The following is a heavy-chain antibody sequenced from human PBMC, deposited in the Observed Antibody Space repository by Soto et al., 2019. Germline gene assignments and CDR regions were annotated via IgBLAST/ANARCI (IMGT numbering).Heavy chain of an antibody. CDR2: ISYDGSNK. Sequence: VGSLRLSCAASGFTFSSYAMHWVRQAPGKGLEWVAVISYDGSNKYYADSVKGRFTISRDNSKNTLYLQMNSLRAEDTAVYYCARDGVRSRDGDYHWFDPWGQGTLVTVSS. V-gene: IGHV3-30-3*01. CDR3: ARDGVRSRDGDYHWFDP. CDR1: GFTFSSYA. D-gene: IGHD4-17*01. J-gene: IGHJ5*02.